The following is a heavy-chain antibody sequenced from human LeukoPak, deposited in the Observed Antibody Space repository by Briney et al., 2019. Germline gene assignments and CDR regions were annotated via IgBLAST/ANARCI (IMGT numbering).Heavy chain of an antibody. D-gene: IGHD2-15*01. CDR1: GYSISSGYY. CDR2: IYESGST. CDR3: ARGGGLGYCSGGSCRRRWFDP. V-gene: IGHV4-38-2*02. J-gene: IGHJ5*02. Sequence: SKTLSLTCTVSGYSISSGYYWGWIRQPPGKGLEWIGSIYESGSTYYNPSLKSRVTISVDTSKNQFSLKLSSVTAADTAVYYCARGGGLGYCSGGSCRRRWFDPWGQGTLVTVSS.